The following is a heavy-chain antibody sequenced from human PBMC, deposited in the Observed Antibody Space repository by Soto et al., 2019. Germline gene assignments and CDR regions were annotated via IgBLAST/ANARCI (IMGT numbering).Heavy chain of an antibody. D-gene: IGHD3-10*01. Sequence: PSETLSLTCAVYGGSFSGYYWNWIRQPPGKGLEWIGEINHSGSTNYNPSLKSRVTISVDTSKNQFSLKLSSVTAADTAVYYCASGYGRNFDYWGQGSRVTVSS. J-gene: IGHJ4*02. CDR3: ASGYGRNFDY. CDR2: INHSGST. V-gene: IGHV4-34*01. CDR1: GGSFSGYY.